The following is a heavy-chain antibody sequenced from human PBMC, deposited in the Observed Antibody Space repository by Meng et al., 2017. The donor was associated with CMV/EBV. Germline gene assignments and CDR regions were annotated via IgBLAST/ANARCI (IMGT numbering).Heavy chain of an antibody. Sequence: SETLSLTCTVSGGSISSSTYYWGWIRQPPGKGLEWIGSIFYSGRAFDNPSLKSRISISVDTSKNQFSLKLSSVTAADTAVYYCARIMAGPTSYGMDIWGQGTTVTVSS. J-gene: IGHJ6*02. CDR2: IFYSGRA. CDR3: ARIMAGPTSYGMDI. V-gene: IGHV4-39*01. D-gene: IGHD1-7*01. CDR1: GGSISSSTYY.